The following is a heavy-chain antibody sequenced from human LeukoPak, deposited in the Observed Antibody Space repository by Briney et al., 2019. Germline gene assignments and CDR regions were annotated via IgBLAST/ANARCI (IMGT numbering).Heavy chain of an antibody. CDR1: GGSINSRSYY. J-gene: IGHJ4*02. D-gene: IGHD1-26*01. CDR2: IYYSGST. Sequence: KPSETLSLTCTVSGGSINSRSYYWGWIRQPPGKGPEWIGNIYYSGSTYYNPSLKSRVTISVDKSKNQFSLNFNSMSAADSAVYYCAANGYYTIEYWGQGTLVTVSS. V-gene: IGHV4-39*07. CDR3: AANGYYTIEY.